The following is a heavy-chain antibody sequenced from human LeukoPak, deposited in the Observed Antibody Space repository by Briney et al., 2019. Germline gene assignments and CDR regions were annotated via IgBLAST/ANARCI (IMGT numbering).Heavy chain of an antibody. Sequence: GGSLRLSCAASGFTFTIAWMTWVRQAPGKGLEWVGRIKSEADGGTSDYATAVKGRFIISRNDSDNTLYLQMNSLKTEDTAMYYCCTPSGATALSPSFGLWGQGTLVTVSS. CDR1: GFTFTIAW. J-gene: IGHJ4*02. V-gene: IGHV3-15*01. D-gene: IGHD3-10*01. CDR3: CTPSGATALSPSFGL. CDR2: IKSEADGGTS.